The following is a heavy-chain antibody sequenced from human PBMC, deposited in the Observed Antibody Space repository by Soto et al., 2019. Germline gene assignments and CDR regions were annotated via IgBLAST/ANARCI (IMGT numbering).Heavy chain of an antibody. CDR3: ARSQGSSTSLEIYYYYYYGMDV. Sequence: QVQLVQSGAEVKKPGSSVKVSCKASGGTFSSYAISWVRQAPGQGLEWMGGIIPISDTTNYAQKFQGRVTITADESTSTGYIELSRLRSEDTAVYYCARSQGSSTSLEIYYYYYYGMDVWGQGTTVTVSS. D-gene: IGHD2-2*01. J-gene: IGHJ6*02. CDR2: IIPISDTT. CDR1: GGTFSSYA. V-gene: IGHV1-69*01.